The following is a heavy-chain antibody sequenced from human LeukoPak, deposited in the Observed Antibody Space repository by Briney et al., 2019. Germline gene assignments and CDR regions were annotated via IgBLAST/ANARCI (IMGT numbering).Heavy chain of an antibody. CDR2: IYTSGST. Sequence: SETLSLTCTVSGGSISSGSYYWSWIRQPAGKGLEWIGRIYTSGSTNYNPSLKSRVTISVDTSKNQFSLKLSSVTAADTAVYYCARDRNDYSNYWFDPWGQGTLVTVSS. V-gene: IGHV4-61*02. D-gene: IGHD4-11*01. CDR1: GGSISSGSYY. CDR3: ARDRNDYSNYWFDP. J-gene: IGHJ5*02.